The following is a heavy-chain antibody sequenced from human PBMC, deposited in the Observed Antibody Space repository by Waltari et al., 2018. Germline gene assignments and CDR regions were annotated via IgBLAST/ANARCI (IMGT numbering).Heavy chain of an antibody. CDR3: ARGNGRTAMVHRYFDY. CDR1: GGSFRGYY. V-gene: IGHV4-34*01. J-gene: IGHJ4*02. D-gene: IGHD5-18*01. Sequence: QVQLQQWGAGLLKPSETLSLTCAVYGGSFRGYYWSWIRQPPGKGLEWIGEINHSGSTNYNPSLKSRVTISVDTSKNQFSLKLSSVTAADTAVYYCARGNGRTAMVHRYFDYWGQGTLVTVSS. CDR2: INHSGST.